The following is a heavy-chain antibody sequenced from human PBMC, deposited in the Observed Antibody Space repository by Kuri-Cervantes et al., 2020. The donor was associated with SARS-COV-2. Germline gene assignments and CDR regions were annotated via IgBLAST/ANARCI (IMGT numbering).Heavy chain of an antibody. Sequence: SVKVSCKASGDTFNSHTINWVRQAPGQGLEWMGGIVPIFGTPDYAQKFQGRVTITADTSIAYMELFSLRSDDTAVYYCARDDGGAAGQESIFDYWGQGTPVTVSS. CDR2: IVPIFGTP. J-gene: IGHJ4*02. V-gene: IGHV1-69*13. D-gene: IGHD6-13*01. CDR1: GDTFNSHT. CDR3: ARDDGGAAGQESIFDY.